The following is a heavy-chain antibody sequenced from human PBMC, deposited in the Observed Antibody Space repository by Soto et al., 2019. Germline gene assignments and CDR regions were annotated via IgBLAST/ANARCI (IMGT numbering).Heavy chain of an antibody. J-gene: IGHJ4*02. CDR2: ISAYNGNT. Sequence: QVQLVQSGAEVKKPGASVKVSCKASGYTFTTYGISWVRQAPGQGLEWMGRISAYNGNTDNAQKLQGSVTMTTDTPTSTAYMELRSLRSDDTAVYYCAKPPYYYGSGSFLSPYFDYWGQGTLVTVSS. CDR3: AKPPYYYGSGSFLSPYFDY. CDR1: GYTFTTYG. V-gene: IGHV1-18*01. D-gene: IGHD3-10*01.